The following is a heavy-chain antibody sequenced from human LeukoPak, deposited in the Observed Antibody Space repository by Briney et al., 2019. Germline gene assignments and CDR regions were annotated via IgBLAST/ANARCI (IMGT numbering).Heavy chain of an antibody. CDR2: IYYSGST. J-gene: IGHJ3*02. V-gene: IGHV4-39*07. Sequence: PSQTLSLTCTVSDGSISSGGYYWGWIRQPPGKGLEWIGSIYYSGSTYYNPSLKSRVTISVDTSKNQFSLKLSSVTAADTAVYYCARTRDGYNYALFDIWGQGTMVTVSS. D-gene: IGHD5-24*01. CDR3: ARTRDGYNYALFDI. CDR1: DGSISSGGYY.